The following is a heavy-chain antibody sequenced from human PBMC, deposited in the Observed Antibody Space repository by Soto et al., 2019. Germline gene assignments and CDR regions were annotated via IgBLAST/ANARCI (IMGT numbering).Heavy chain of an antibody. V-gene: IGHV3-33*01. D-gene: IGHD1-26*01. Sequence: QVQLVESGGGVVQPGRSLRLSCAASGFTFSSYGMHWVRQAPGKGLEWVAVIWYDGSNTYYADSVKGRFTIFRDNSKNTLYLQMNSLXXXXTXXXXCAXXYXXXXXXXGWFDPXGQGTLVTVSS. CDR2: IWYDGSNT. CDR1: GFTFSSYG. J-gene: IGHJ5*02. CDR3: AXXYXXXXXXXGWFDP.